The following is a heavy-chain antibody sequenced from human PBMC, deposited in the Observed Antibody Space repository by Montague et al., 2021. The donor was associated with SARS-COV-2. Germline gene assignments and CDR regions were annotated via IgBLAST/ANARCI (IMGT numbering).Heavy chain of an antibody. J-gene: IGHJ4*02. Sequence: TLSLTCTVSGGSISSGSYYWSWIRQPAGRGLEWIGHIYTSGSTNYNPSLRSRVTISVDTSKNQFSLKLSSVTAADTAVYYCARKTRGWLSRPPYKYYFDYWGQGTLVTVSS. CDR1: GGSISSGSYY. D-gene: IGHD3-22*01. V-gene: IGHV4-61*09. CDR3: ARKTRGWLSRPPYKYYFDY. CDR2: IYTSGST.